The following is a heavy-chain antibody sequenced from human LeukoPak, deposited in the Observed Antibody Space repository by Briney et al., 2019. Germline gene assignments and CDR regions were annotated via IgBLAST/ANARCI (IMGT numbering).Heavy chain of an antibody. CDR2: IIPIFGTA. V-gene: IGHV1-69*05. J-gene: IGHJ4*02. CDR1: GGTFSSYA. D-gene: IGHD2-15*01. Sequence: SVKVSCKASGGTFSSYAISWVRQAPGQGLEWMGGIIPIFGTANYAQKFQGRVTITTDESTSTAYMELSSLRSEDTAVYCCARTDCSGGSCYFDYWGQGTLVTVSS. CDR3: ARTDCSGGSCYFDY.